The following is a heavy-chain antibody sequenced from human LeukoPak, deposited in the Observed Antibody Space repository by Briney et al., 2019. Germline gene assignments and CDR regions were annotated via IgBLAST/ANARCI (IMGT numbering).Heavy chain of an antibody. CDR2: IWYDGSNK. J-gene: IGHJ4*02. CDR1: GFTFSSYG. V-gene: IGHV3-33*01. Sequence: GRSLRLSCAASGFTFSSYGTHWVRQAPGKGLEWVAVIWYDGSNKYYADSVKGRFTISRHNSKNTLYLQMNSLRPEDTAVYYCARGRNYDSSGYYYEYYFDYWGQGTLVTVSS. CDR3: ARGRNYDSSGYYYEYYFDY. D-gene: IGHD3-22*01.